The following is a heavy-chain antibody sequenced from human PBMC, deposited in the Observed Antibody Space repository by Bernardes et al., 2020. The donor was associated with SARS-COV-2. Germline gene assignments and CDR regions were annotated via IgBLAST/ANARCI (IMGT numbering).Heavy chain of an antibody. CDR1: GFTFSSYA. D-gene: IGHD6-19*01. CDR3: VKVWRSSGRREYYFDY. J-gene: IGHJ4*02. CDR2: ISSNGGST. V-gene: IGHV3-64D*06. Sequence: GGSLRLSCSASGFTFSSYAMHWVRQAPGKGLEYVSAISSNGGSTYYADSVKGRFTISRDNSKNTLYLQMSSLRAEDTAVYYCVKVWRSSGRREYYFDYWGQGTLVTVSS.